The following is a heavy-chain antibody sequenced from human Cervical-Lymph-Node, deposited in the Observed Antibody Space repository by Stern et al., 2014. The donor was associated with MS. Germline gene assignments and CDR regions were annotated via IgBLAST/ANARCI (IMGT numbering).Heavy chain of an antibody. V-gene: IGHV1-3*01. Sequence: QVQLVQSGAEVKKPGASVKVSCKASGYTFTSYAMHWVRQAPGQRLEWMGWIHAGNGNTKYSQKFQGRVTITRDTSASTAYMELSSLRSEDTAVYYCASGPYYYDSSGYYGYYYYGMDVWGQGTTVTVSS. J-gene: IGHJ6*02. CDR3: ASGPYYYDSSGYYGYYYYGMDV. CDR1: GYTFTSYA. CDR2: IHAGNGNT. D-gene: IGHD3-22*01.